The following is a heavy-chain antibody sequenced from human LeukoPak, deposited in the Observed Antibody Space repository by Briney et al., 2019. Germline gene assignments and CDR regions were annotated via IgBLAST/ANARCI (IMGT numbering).Heavy chain of an antibody. D-gene: IGHD3-22*01. Sequence: GRSLRLSCAASGFTFSSYGMSWVRQAPGKGLEWVSAISGSGGSTYYADSVKGRFTISRDNSKNTLYLQMNSLRAEDTAVYYCAKVGLGGALGTRYYYDSSGYYYNEYYFDYWGQGTLVTVSS. J-gene: IGHJ4*02. CDR2: ISGSGGST. V-gene: IGHV3-23*01. CDR3: AKVGLGGALGTRYYYDSSGYYYNEYYFDY. CDR1: GFTFSSYG.